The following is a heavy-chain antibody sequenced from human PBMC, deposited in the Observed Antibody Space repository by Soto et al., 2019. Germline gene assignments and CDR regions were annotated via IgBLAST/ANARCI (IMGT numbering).Heavy chain of an antibody. CDR3: AREMAGLGGEYDY. V-gene: IGHV1-18*01. Sequence: QVQLVQSGAEVKNPGASVKVSCKTSGYTFTKYGVGWVRQAPGQGLERIGWISGSSGNANYAEKVQGRITLTTDTSTSTAYIELRSLRSDDTAVYYCAREMAGLGGEYDYWGQGTLVTVSS. CDR2: ISGSSGNA. J-gene: IGHJ4*02. D-gene: IGHD3-16*01. CDR1: GYTFTKYG.